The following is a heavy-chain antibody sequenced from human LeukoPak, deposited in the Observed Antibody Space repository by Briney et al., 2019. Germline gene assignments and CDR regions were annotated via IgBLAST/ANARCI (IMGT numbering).Heavy chain of an antibody. CDR2: ISRSGTTI. CDR1: GFTFSTYE. D-gene: IGHD1-26*01. V-gene: IGHV3-48*03. J-gene: IGHJ3*02. CDR3: ARTAGTFDI. Sequence: GGSLRLSCAASGFTFSTYEMNWVRQAPGKGLEWVSYISRSGTTIYYADSVKGRFTISRDNAKNSLYLQMNSLRDEDTAMYYCARTAGTFDIWGQGTMVTVSS.